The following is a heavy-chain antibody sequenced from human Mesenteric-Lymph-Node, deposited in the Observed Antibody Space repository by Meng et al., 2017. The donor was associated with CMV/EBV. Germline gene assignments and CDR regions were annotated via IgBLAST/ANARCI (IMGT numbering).Heavy chain of an antibody. J-gene: IGHJ4*02. V-gene: IGHV4-34*01. CDR3: ARHQRWLKSEGGFNY. D-gene: IGHD4-23*01. CDR1: AGSFSGYY. CDR2: INHSGST. Sequence: QVQLQQWGAGLLKPSETLSLTCAVYAGSFSGYYWSWIRQPPGKGLEWIGEINHSGSTNYNPSLKSRVTISVDTSKNQFSLKLSSVTAADTAVYYCARHQRWLKSEGGFNYWGQGTLVTVSS.